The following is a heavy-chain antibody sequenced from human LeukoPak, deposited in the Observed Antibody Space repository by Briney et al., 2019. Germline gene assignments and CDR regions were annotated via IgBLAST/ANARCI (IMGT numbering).Heavy chain of an antibody. D-gene: IGHD3-22*01. V-gene: IGHV3-20*04. CDR1: GFTFDDYG. CDR2: INWNGGST. CDR3: ARETGLYDSSGYFYRDAFDI. Sequence: GSLRLSCAASGFTFDDYGMSWVRQAPGKGLEWVSGINWNGGSTGYADSVKGRFTISRDNAKNSLYLQMNSLRAEDTALYYCARETGLYDSSGYFYRDAFDIWGQGTMVTVSS. J-gene: IGHJ3*02.